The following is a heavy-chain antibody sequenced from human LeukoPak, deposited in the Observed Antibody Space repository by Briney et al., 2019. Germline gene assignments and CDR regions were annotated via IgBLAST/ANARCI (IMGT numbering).Heavy chain of an antibody. Sequence: PGGSLRLSCAASGFTFSSYSMNWVRQAPAKGLEWVSSISSSSSYIYYADSVEGRFTISRDNAKNSPYLQMNSLRAGDTAVYYCARDAGSGDDAFDIWGQGTMVTVSS. CDR3: ARDAGSGDDAFDI. CDR1: GFTFSSYS. CDR2: ISSSSSYI. V-gene: IGHV3-21*01. J-gene: IGHJ3*02. D-gene: IGHD2-15*01.